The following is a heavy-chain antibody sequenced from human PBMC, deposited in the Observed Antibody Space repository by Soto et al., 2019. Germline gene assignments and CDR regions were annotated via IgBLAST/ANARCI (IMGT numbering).Heavy chain of an antibody. D-gene: IGHD2-2*01. CDR2: MNPNSGNT. J-gene: IGHJ4*02. Sequence: ASVKVSCKASGYTFTSYDINWVRQATGQELEWMGWMNPNSGNTGYAQKFQGRVTMTRNTSISTAYMELSSLRSEDTAVYYCARLPAYCISTSCHYYFDYWGQGTLVTVSS. CDR3: ARLPAYCISTSCHYYFDY. V-gene: IGHV1-8*01. CDR1: GYTFTSYD.